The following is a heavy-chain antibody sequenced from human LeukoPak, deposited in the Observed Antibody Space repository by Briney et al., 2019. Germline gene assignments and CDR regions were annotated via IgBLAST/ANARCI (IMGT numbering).Heavy chain of an antibody. V-gene: IGHV4-59*01. CDR3: ASGRPLGFDY. CDR1: GASISSYY. D-gene: IGHD1-26*01. CDR2: IYYSGTT. Sequence: SETLSLTCTVSGASISSYYWTWIRQPPGKGLEWIGYIYYSGTTNYNPSLKSRVTISLDTSKNQFSLKLSSVTAADTAVYYCASGRPLGFDYWGQGTLVTVSS. J-gene: IGHJ4*02.